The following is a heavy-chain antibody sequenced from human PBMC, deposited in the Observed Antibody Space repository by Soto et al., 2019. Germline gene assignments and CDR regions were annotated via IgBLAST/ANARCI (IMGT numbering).Heavy chain of an antibody. CDR1: GGSFSGYY. V-gene: IGHV4-34*01. CDR2: INHRGST. Sequence: QVQLQQWGAGLLKPSETLSLTCAVYGGSFSGYYWSWIRQPPGKGLEWIGEINHRGSTNYNPSLKSRVTISVDTSKNQFSLKLSSVTAADTAVYYCARPRAYYYYYMDVWGKGTTVTVSS. J-gene: IGHJ6*03. CDR3: ARPRAYYYYYMDV.